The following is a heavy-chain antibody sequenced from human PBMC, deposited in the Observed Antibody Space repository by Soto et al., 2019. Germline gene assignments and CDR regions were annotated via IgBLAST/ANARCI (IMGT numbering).Heavy chain of an antibody. CDR3: AKDWDMITTYYDSSGYPPAV. CDR1: GFTLSSYA. D-gene: IGHD3-22*01. V-gene: IGHV3-23*01. CDR2: ISGSGGST. Sequence: GGSLRLSCAASGFTLSSYAMSWVRQAPGKGLEWVSAISGSGGSTYYADSVKGRFTISRDNSKNTLYLQMNSLRAEDTAVYYCAKDWDMITTYYDSSGYPPAVWGQGTMVTVSS. J-gene: IGHJ3*01.